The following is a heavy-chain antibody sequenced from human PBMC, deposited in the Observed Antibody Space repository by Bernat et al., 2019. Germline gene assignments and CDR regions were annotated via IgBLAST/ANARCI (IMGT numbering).Heavy chain of an antibody. CDR1: GFTFSSYA. V-gene: IGHV3-30-3*01. CDR3: AREGHRGAFDI. Sequence: VQLVESGGGLVKPGGSLRLSCAASGFTFSSYAMHWVRQAPGKGLEWVAVISYDGSNKYYADSVKGRFTISRDNSKNTLYLQMNSLRAEDTAVYYCAREGHRGAFDIWGQGTMVTVSS. CDR2: ISYDGSNK. J-gene: IGHJ3*02.